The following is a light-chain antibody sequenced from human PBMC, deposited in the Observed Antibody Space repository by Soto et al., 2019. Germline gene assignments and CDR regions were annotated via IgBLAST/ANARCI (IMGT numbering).Light chain of an antibody. CDR3: CSYAGSSFYV. J-gene: IGLJ1*01. CDR1: SSDVGGYNY. V-gene: IGLV2-11*01. Sequence: QSALTQPRSVSGSPGQSVTISCTGTSSDVGGYNYVSWYQQHPGKAPKLMIYDVNKRPSGVPDRFSGSKSGNTASLTISGLQAEDEAAYYCCSYAGSSFYVFGTGTKLTVL. CDR2: DVN.